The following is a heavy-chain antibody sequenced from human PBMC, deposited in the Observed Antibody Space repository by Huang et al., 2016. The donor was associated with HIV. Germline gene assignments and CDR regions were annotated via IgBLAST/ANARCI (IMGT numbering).Heavy chain of an antibody. CDR3: AHSAFGTSGYYFRMHFDY. CDR2: IYSDDDK. D-gene: IGHD3-22*01. Sequence: QITLKESGPMLVKPTQTLTLTCTFSGFSLSTSEVGVGWIRQPPGKALEWLGPIYSDDDKRYRPSLKSRLTITKDTSRNQVVLTMTNMDPVDTGTYYCAHSAFGTSGYYFRMHFDYWGQGALVTVSS. V-gene: IGHV2-5*02. J-gene: IGHJ4*02. CDR1: GFSLSTSEVG.